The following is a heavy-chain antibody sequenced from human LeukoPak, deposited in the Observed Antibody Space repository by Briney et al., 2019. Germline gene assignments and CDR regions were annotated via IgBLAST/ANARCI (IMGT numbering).Heavy chain of an antibody. CDR3: ATADGSGSYYEYFDY. D-gene: IGHD3-10*01. CDR1: GYTLTELS. J-gene: IGHJ4*02. V-gene: IGHV1-24*01. CDR2: FDPEDGET. Sequence: ASVKVSCKVSGYTLTELSMHWVRQAPGKGLEWMGGFDPEDGETIYAQKFQGRVTMAEDTSTDTAYMELSSLRSEDTAVYYCATADGSGSYYEYFDYWGQGTLVTVSS.